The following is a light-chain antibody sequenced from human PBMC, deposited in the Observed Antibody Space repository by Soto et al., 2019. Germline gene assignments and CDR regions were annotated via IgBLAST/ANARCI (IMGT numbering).Light chain of an antibody. CDR2: AAS. V-gene: IGKV3-15*01. J-gene: IGKJ1*01. Sequence: EFVLTQSPGTLSLSPGERATLSCRASQSVSSNLAWYQHKPGQAPRLLIYAASTRATDVPARFSGSGSGTEFTLTISSLQSEDFAVYYCQQYNNWPETFGQGTKVDIK. CDR3: QQYNNWPET. CDR1: QSVSSN.